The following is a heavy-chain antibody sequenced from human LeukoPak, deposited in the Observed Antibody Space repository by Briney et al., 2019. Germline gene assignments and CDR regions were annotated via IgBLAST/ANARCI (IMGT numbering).Heavy chain of an antibody. J-gene: IGHJ5*02. CDR1: GYTFTSYY. CDR3: ATETIAAPGGFDP. CDR2: INPSGGST. V-gene: IGHV1-46*01. D-gene: IGHD6-13*01. Sequence: GASVKVSCKASGYTFTSYYMHWVRQAPGQGLEWMGIINPSGGSTSYAQKFQGRVTMTRDMSTSTVYMELSSLRSEDTAVYYCATETIAAPGGFDPWGQGTLVTVSS.